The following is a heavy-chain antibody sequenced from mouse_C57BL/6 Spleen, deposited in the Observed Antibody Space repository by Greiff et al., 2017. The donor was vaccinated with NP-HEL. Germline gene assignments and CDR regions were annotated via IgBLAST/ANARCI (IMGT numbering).Heavy chain of an antibody. CDR1: GFNINDYY. D-gene: IGHD1-1*01. V-gene: IGHV14-2*01. CDR3: ARLYGSSWYFDV. Sequence: VHVKQSGAELVKPGASVKLSCTASGFNINDYYMHWVKQRTEQGLEWIGRIDPEDGETKYVPKFQGKATITADTSSSTAYLQLSSLTSEDTAVYYSARLYGSSWYFDVWGTGTTVTVSS. J-gene: IGHJ1*03. CDR2: IDPEDGET.